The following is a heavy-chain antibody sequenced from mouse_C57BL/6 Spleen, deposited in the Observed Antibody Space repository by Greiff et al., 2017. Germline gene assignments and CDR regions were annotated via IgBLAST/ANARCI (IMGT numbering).Heavy chain of an antibody. V-gene: IGHV1-42*01. CDR1: GYSFTGYY. Sequence: VQLQQSGPELVKPGASVKISCKASGYSFTGYYMNWVKQSPEKSLEWIGEINPSTGGTTYNQKFKAKAILTVDKSSSTAYMQLKSLPSEDSAVYYCARITTVVGGYFDYWGQGTTLTVSS. J-gene: IGHJ2*01. CDR3: ARITTVVGGYFDY. D-gene: IGHD1-1*01. CDR2: INPSTGGT.